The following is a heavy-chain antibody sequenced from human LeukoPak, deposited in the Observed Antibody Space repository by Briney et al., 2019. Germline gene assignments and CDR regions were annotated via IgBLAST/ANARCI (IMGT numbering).Heavy chain of an antibody. J-gene: IGHJ4*02. CDR1: GYSENFYG. V-gene: IGHV1-18*01. CDR2: ISAQHGQT. Sequence: GASVKVSCKTSGYSENFYGITWVRQVAGQGLEWMGWISAQHGQTEYAPNSQDRVTMTTDTYTNTAYMELRSQRSDDTAVYYCAGSLGYCTSNVCYLKYWGQGTLVTVSS. D-gene: IGHD2-8*01. CDR3: AGSLGYCTSNVCYLKY.